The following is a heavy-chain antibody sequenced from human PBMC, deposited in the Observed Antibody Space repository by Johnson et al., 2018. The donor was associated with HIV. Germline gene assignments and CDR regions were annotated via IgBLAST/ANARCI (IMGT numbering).Heavy chain of an antibody. D-gene: IGHD1-7*01. CDR3: ALPPTGTTDDDVFDI. J-gene: IGHJ3*02. Sequence: QVQLMESGGGLVQPGGSLRLSCAASAFTFSDYYMSWIRQAPGQGLEWVSYISGSGSTIYYADSVKCRFTISRDNAKNSLYLQMDSLRAEDTAVYYCALPPTGTTDDDVFDIWGQGTMVTVSS. CDR2: ISGSGSTI. V-gene: IGHV3-11*04. CDR1: AFTFSDYY.